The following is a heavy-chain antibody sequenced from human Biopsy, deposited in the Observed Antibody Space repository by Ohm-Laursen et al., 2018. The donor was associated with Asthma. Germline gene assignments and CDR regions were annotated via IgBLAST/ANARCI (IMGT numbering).Heavy chain of an antibody. D-gene: IGHD3-3*02. Sequence: SLRLSCAASGFTLGAYWMSWVRQDPGKGLEWVANIKHDGSEKNHVDSLKGRFTISRDNAKNALYLQMNSHRAEDSAVYYCARTFHFWSPYHAEHYQLWGQGTLVTVSS. V-gene: IGHV3-7*01. CDR2: IKHDGSEK. CDR3: ARTFHFWSPYHAEHYQL. CDR1: GFTLGAYW. J-gene: IGHJ1*01.